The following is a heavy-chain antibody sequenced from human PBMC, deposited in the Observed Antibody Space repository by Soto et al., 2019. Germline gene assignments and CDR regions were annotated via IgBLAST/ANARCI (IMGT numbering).Heavy chain of an antibody. D-gene: IGHD2-15*01. Sequence: EVQLVESGGGLVKPGGSLRLSLAASGFTFSNAWMSWVRQAPGKGLEWVGRIKSKTDGGTTDYAAPVKGRFTISRDDSKNTLYLQMNSLKTEDTAVYYCTSHIVVARWGQGTLVTVSS. CDR1: GFTFSNAW. J-gene: IGHJ4*02. CDR3: TSHIVVAR. V-gene: IGHV3-15*01. CDR2: IKSKTDGGTT.